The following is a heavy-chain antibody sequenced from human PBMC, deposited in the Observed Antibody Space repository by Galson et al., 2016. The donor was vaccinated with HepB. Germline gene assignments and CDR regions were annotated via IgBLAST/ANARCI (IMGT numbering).Heavy chain of an antibody. CDR3: ARGERLPGDYYFDY. V-gene: IGHV3-33*01. Sequence: SLRLSCAASGFTFSNYGMHWVRQAPGKGLEWVALMWHDGTYGYYGDSVKGRVTISRDNSNNTLYLKLNSLRGEDTALYYCARGERLPGDYYFDYWGQGTLVIVSS. D-gene: IGHD3-10*01. CDR1: GFTFSNYG. CDR2: MWHDGTYG. J-gene: IGHJ4*02.